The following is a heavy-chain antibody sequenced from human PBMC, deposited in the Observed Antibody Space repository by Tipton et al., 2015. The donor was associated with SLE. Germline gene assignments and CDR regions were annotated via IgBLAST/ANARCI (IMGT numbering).Heavy chain of an antibody. D-gene: IGHD2-2*01. Sequence: TLSLTCTVSGGSISSGSYYWSWIRQPAGKGLEWIGRIYTSGITNYNPSLKSRVTMSVDTSKNHFSLNLSSVTAADTAIYYCARDLPYAHAFNIWGQGTVVTVSS. CDR1: GGSISSGSYY. CDR3: ARDLPYAHAFNI. J-gene: IGHJ3*02. V-gene: IGHV4-61*02. CDR2: IYTSGIT.